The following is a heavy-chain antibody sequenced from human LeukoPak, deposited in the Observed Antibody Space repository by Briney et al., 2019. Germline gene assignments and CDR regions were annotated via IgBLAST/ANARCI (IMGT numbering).Heavy chain of an antibody. Sequence: PGGSLRLSCAASGFTFSSYAMHWVRQAPGEGLEWVAVISYDGSNKYYADSVKGRFTISRDNSKNTLYLQMNSLRAEDTAVYYCAREGAYSGSYRGDLDFDYWGQGTLVTVSS. V-gene: IGHV3-30-3*01. CDR1: GFTFSSYA. D-gene: IGHD1-26*01. CDR2: ISYDGSNK. CDR3: AREGAYSGSYRGDLDFDY. J-gene: IGHJ4*02.